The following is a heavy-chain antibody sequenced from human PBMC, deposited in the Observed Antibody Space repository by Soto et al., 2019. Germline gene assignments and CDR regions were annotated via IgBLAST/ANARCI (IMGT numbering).Heavy chain of an antibody. Sequence: GESLKISCHGSGYRFSIFWIGWVLQKPGKGLEWMGIAQPGHSDTRYSPAFQGHVTISADESTNTAYLQWSSLRASDTAMYFCARHGYSSSWYPDHWGQGTLVTVSS. CDR3: ARHGYSSSWYPDH. CDR2: AQPGHSDT. V-gene: IGHV5-51*01. CDR1: GYRFSIFW. J-gene: IGHJ4*02. D-gene: IGHD6-13*01.